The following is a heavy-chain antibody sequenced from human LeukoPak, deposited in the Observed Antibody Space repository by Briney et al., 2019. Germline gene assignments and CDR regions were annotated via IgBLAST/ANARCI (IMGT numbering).Heavy chain of an antibody. J-gene: IGHJ5*02. CDR2: ISGSGAST. CDR3: AKGPGSGWLLYWFDP. V-gene: IGHV3-23*01. D-gene: IGHD6-19*01. CDR1: GFTFNDYA. Sequence: TGGSLRLSCIASGFTFNDYAMTWVRQAPGKGLQWVSGISGSGASTYYADSVKGRFTISRDNSKNTLYLQINSLRAEDTAVYYCAKGPGSGWLLYWFDPWGQGTLVTVSS.